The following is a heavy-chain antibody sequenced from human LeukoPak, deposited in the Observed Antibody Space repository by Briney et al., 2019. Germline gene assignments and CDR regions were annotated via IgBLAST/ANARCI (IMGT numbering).Heavy chain of an antibody. Sequence: GGSLRLSCAASAFRFSSYAMSWVRQTPEKRLEWVATISASGDATFDAVAVKGRFTISRDNSKNTLYLQMSSLRDEDTAVYYCAKEVTATGKAFQSWGQGTLVTVSS. D-gene: IGHD2-21*02. CDR3: AKEVTATGKAFQS. CDR2: ISASGDAT. V-gene: IGHV3-23*01. J-gene: IGHJ5*02. CDR1: AFRFSSYA.